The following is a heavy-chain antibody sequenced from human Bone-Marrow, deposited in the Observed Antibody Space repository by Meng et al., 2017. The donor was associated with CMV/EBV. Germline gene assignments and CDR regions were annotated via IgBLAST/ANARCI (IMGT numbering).Heavy chain of an antibody. D-gene: IGHD6-19*01. V-gene: IGHV1-2*02. CDR1: GYTITDYY. J-gene: IGHJ4*01. CDR2: INPNDDT. Sequence: QVRLVRAGVGRKRPGASVKVSSKASGYTITDYYIPRVRQAPGQGFQWMGWINPNDDTNYAQNFQGRVTMTRDMSINTIYMELSRLTSEDTAVYHCARSSGWSRFDYWGHGTLVTVSS. CDR3: ARSSGWSRFDY.